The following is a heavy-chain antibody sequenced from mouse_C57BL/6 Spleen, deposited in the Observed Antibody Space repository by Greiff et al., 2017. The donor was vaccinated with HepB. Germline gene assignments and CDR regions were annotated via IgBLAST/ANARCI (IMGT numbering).Heavy chain of an antibody. V-gene: IGHV3-6*01. J-gene: IGHJ1*03. D-gene: IGHD1-1*01. CDR2: ISYDGSN. CDR1: GYSITSGYY. CDR3: ARDEVYYGSSYGYFDV. Sequence: EVHLVESGPGLVKPSQSLSLTCSVTGYSITSGYYWNWIRQFPGNKLEWMGYISYDGSNNYNPSLKNRISITRDTSKNQFFLKLNSVTTEDTATYYCARDEVYYGSSYGYFDVWGTGTTVTVSS.